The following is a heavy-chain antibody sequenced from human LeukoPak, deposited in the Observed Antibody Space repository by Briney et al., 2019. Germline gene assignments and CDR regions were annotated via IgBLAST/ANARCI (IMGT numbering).Heavy chain of an antibody. V-gene: IGHV3-7*03. CDR2: IKQDGSEK. CDR3: ARKEASSGYWRGYFDY. J-gene: IGHJ4*02. Sequence: GGSLRLSCAASGFTFSSYWMSWVRQAPGKGLEWVANIKQDGSEKYYVDSVKGRFTISRDNAKNSLYLQMNSLRAEDTAVYYCARKEASSGYWRGYFDYWGQGTLVTVSS. D-gene: IGHD3-22*01. CDR1: GFTFSSYW.